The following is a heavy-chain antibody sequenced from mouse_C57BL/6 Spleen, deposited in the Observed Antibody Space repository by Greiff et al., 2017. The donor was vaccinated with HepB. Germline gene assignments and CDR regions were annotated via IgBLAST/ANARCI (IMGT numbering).Heavy chain of an antibody. D-gene: IGHD1-1*01. V-gene: IGHV1-82*01. Sequence: QVQLQQSGPELVKPGASVKISCKASGYAFSSSWMNWVKQRPGKGLEWIGRIYPGDGDTNYNGKFKGKATLTADKSSSTAYMQLSSLTSEDSAVYFCANLLLLSWFAYWGQGTLVTVSA. CDR1: GYAFSSSW. J-gene: IGHJ3*01. CDR3: ANLLLLSWFAY. CDR2: IYPGDGDT.